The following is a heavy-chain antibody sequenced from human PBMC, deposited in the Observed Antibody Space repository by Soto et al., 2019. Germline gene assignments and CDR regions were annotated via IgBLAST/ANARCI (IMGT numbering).Heavy chain of an antibody. CDR3: SIKGHYFYY. CDR2: INHSGMT. CDR1: GASFSLYY. Sequence: QVQVQQWGAGLLKPSETLSLTCAVYGASFSLYYWSWIRQSPGKGLEWIGEINHSGMTNHNPSLNVRVTISVDTAKNEFSLKVRSVTAADTAVYFCSIKGHYFYYWGQGTLVTVSS. V-gene: IGHV4-34*01. J-gene: IGHJ4*02.